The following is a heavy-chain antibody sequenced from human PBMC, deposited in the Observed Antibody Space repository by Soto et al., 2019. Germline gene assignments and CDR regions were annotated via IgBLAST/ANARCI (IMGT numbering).Heavy chain of an antibody. D-gene: IGHD6-19*01. CDR2: TIPIFGTA. V-gene: IGHV1-69*13. CDR3: ARASYSSGWTFDN. Sequence: SLKVSCKASGGSLTNYAINWVRQAPGQGLEWMGGTIPIFGTASYAQKFQGRLTLTADESPGTAYMELSSLGSEDTAVYYCARASYSSGWTFDNWGQGTPFTVSS. CDR1: GGSLTNYA. J-gene: IGHJ4*02.